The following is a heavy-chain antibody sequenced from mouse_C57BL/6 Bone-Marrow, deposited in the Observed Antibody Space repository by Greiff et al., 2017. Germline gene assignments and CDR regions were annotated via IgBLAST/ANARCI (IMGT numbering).Heavy chain of an antibody. CDR2: INPGSGGT. CDR3: ARWGAWVTTPFAY. J-gene: IGHJ3*01. V-gene: IGHV1-54*01. D-gene: IGHD2-2*01. CDR1: GYAFTNYL. Sequence: QVQLKESGAELVRPGTSVKVSCKASGYAFTNYLIEWVKQRPGQGLEWIGVINPGSGGTNYNVKFKGKATLTADKSSSTAYMQLSSLTSEDSAVYFCARWGAWVTTPFAYWGQGTLVTVSA.